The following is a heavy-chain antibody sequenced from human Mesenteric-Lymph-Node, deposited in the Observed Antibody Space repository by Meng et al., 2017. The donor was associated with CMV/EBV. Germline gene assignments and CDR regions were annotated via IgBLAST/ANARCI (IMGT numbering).Heavy chain of an antibody. CDR3: AADNKTKSVVPADKTYYYSYGMDV. J-gene: IGHJ6*02. CDR1: GFTFTSSA. Sequence: SVKVSCKASGFTFTSSAVQWVRQARGQRLEWIGWIVVGSGNTNYAQKFQERVTITRDMSTSTAYMVLSSLSSEDTAVYYCAADNKTKSVVPADKTYYYSYGMDVWGQGTTVTVSS. D-gene: IGHD2-2*01. CDR2: IVVGSGNT. V-gene: IGHV1-58*01.